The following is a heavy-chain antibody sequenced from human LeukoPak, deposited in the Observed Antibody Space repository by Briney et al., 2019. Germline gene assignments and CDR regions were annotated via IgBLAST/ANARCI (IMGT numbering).Heavy chain of an antibody. D-gene: IGHD6-6*01. CDR2: ISNDGTTE. V-gene: IGHV3-30-3*01. CDR3: AKDRGYSSSSLDY. J-gene: IGHJ4*02. Sequence: GGSLRLSCVASGFTFSPYAVHWVRQAPGKGLEWVAIISNDGTTESYTDSVKGRFTISRDNFKNTLYLQMNSLRAEDTAVYYCAKDRGYSSSSLDYWGQGTLVTVSS. CDR1: GFTFSPYA.